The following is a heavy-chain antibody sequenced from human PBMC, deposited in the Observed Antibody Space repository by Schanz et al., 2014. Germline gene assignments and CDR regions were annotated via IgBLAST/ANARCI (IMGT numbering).Heavy chain of an antibody. V-gene: IGHV3-66*01. CDR3: AKGRGGTSSEGLDQYYGMDV. CDR1: GFAVPINY. Sequence: EVQLLESGGHLVQPGGSLRLSCAASGFAVPINYMSWVRQAPGKGLEWVSVFYSGGRTYYADSVKGRFTISRDNSKNTLYLQMNSLRGEDTAVYFCAKGRGGTSSEGLDQYYGMDVWGQGTTVTVSS. D-gene: IGHD6-6*01. J-gene: IGHJ6*02. CDR2: FYSGGRT.